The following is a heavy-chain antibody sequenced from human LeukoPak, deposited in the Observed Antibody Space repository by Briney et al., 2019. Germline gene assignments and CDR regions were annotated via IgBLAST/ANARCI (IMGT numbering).Heavy chain of an antibody. CDR2: IYYSGST. CDR3: ARALGYCSSTSCQNYYYYMDV. Sequence: SETLSLTCTVSGGSISSGSYYWSWIRQPPGKELEWIGYIYYSGSTNYNPSLKSRVTISVDTSKNQFSLKLSSVTAADTAVYYCARALGYCSSTSCQNYYYYMDVWGKGTTVTVSS. J-gene: IGHJ6*03. CDR1: GGSISSGSYY. D-gene: IGHD2-2*01. V-gene: IGHV4-61*01.